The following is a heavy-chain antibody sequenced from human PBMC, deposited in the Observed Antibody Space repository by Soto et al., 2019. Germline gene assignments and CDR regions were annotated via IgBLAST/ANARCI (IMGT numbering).Heavy chain of an antibody. Sequence: SETLSLTCTVSGGSISSRTYYWGWVRQPPGKGLEWIGNIYYSGSAYYNPSLKSRVTIAVDTSRNEFSLKLTSVTAADTAVYYCARLDVEISVNWFDPWGQGTPVTVSS. CDR2: IYYSGSA. J-gene: IGHJ5*02. D-gene: IGHD5-12*01. CDR3: ARLDVEISVNWFDP. CDR1: GGSISSRTYY. V-gene: IGHV4-39*01.